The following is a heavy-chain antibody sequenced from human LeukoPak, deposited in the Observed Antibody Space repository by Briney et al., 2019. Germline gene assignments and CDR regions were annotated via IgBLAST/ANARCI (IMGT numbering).Heavy chain of an antibody. CDR3: ARARGGTAMDYFDY. D-gene: IGHD5-18*01. CDR2: IRYDGSNK. CDR1: GFTFSSYG. J-gene: IGHJ4*02. V-gene: IGHV3-30*02. Sequence: GGSLRLSCAASGFTFSSYGMHWVRQGSGKGLEWVAFIRYDGSNKYYADSVKGRFTISRDNAKNSLYLQMNSLRAEDTAVYYCARARGGTAMDYFDYWGQGTLVTVSS.